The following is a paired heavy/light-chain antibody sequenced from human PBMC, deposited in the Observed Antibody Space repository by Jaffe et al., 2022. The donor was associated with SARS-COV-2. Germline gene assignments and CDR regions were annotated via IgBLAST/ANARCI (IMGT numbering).Heavy chain of an antibody. D-gene: IGHD4-17*01. CDR2: IKSSGGTT. J-gene: IGHJ4*02. CDR3: GREYPDDYRPGDY. Sequence: QVQLVQSGAEVKKPGASVKVSCKASGYTFTNYHMHWVRQAPGQGLEWMGIIKSSGGTTIYAQKFQGRVTMTRDTATSTAYMELSNLRSEDTAVYYCGREYPDDYRPGDYWGQGTLVTVSS. CDR1: GYTFTNYH. V-gene: IGHV1-46*01.
Light chain of an antibody. CDR1: SSDIAYYNY. CDR3: TSFTTSLTYV. CDR2: GVT. V-gene: IGLV2-14*03. Sequence: QSALTQPASVSGSPGQSITISCTGTSSDIAYYNYVSWYQHHPGKAPKLMIYGVTNRPSGVSNRFSGSKSGNTASLTISGLQAEDEADYYCTSFTTSLTYVFGTGTKVTVL. J-gene: IGLJ1*01.